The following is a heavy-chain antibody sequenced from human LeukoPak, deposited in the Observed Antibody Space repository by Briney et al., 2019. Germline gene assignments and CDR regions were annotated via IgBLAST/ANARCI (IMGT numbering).Heavy chain of an antibody. V-gene: IGHV3-15*01. CDR3: TTDLGLTMIRGVIVY. CDR2: IKSKGDGETT. Sequence: GGSLRLSCAASGFTFTNAWMTWVRQAPGKGLEWVGRIKSKGDGETTDYAAPVKGRFSMSRDDSKATMYLRMYSLEAEDTAVYYCTTDLGLTMIRGVIVYWGQGALVTVSS. CDR1: GFTFTNAW. J-gene: IGHJ4*02. D-gene: IGHD3-10*01.